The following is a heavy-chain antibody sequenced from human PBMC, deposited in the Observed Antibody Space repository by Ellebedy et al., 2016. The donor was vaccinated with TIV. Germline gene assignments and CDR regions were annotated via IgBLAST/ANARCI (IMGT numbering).Heavy chain of an antibody. D-gene: IGHD3-10*01. V-gene: IGHV4-38-2*02. J-gene: IGHJ3*02. CDR3: ARNYGSGGYYAFNAFDI. CDR1: GYSISSGYY. Sequence: SETLSLXXTVSGYSISSGYYWGWIRQPPGKGLEWIGTIYYSGSTYYNPSLKSRVTISVDTSKNQFSLKLGSVTAADTAVYYCARNYGSGGYYAFNAFDIWGQGTMVTVSS. CDR2: IYYSGST.